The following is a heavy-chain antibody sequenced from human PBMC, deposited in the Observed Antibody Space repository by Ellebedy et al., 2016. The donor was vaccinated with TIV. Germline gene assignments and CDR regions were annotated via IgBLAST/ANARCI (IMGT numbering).Heavy chain of an antibody. CDR2: IRQEGDEI. CDR1: GFNFRSYW. V-gene: IGHV3-7*01. CDR3: ARRASYGDYAVQVNPWFDP. J-gene: IGHJ5*02. D-gene: IGHD4-17*01. Sequence: PGGSLRLSCAASGFNFRSYWMTWVRQAPGKGLEWVAKIRQEGDEIYYVESVKGRFTISRDTAKNSLFLHMNSLRVEDTAVYYCARRASYGDYAVQVNPWFDPWGQGTLVTVSS.